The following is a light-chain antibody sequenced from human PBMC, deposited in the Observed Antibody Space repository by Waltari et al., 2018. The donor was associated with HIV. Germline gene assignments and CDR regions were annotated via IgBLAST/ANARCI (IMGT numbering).Light chain of an antibody. CDR3: QQSYSTPHT. Sequence: DIQMTQSPSSLSASVGDRVTITCRASQSISSYLNWYQQKPGKAPNLLIYAASSLQSGVPLRFSGSGSGTGFTLTISSLQPEDFATYYCQQSYSTPHTFGGGTKVELK. V-gene: IGKV1-39*01. CDR1: QSISSY. CDR2: AAS. J-gene: IGKJ4*01.